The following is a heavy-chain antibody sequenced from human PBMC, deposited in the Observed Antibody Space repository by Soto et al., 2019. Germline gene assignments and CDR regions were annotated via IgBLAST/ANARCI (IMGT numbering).Heavy chain of an antibody. Sequence: GGSLRLSCAASGFTFSNYAMSWVRQAPGKGLEWVSGISSSGGRTYSADSVKGRLTISRDNSKSTLYLQMNSLRAEDTAVYYCARTGWILLATSCGYFDYWGQGALVTVSS. J-gene: IGHJ4*02. D-gene: IGHD5-18*01. CDR1: GFTFSNYA. CDR3: ARTGWILLATSCGYFDY. V-gene: IGHV3-23*01. CDR2: ISSSGGRT.